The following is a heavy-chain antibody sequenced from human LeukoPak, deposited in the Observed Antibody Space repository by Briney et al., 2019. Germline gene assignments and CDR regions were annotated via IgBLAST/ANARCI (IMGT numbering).Heavy chain of an antibody. CDR1: GFTFSSYG. CDR2: ISYDGSNK. J-gene: IGHJ4*02. D-gene: IGHD5-18*01. CDR3: AKDVHGYGNY. V-gene: IGHV3-30*18. Sequence: GGSLRLSCAASGFTFSSYGMPWVRQAPGKGLEWVAVISYDGSNKYYADSVKGRFTISRDNSKNTLYLQMNSLRAEDTAVYYCAKDVHGYGNYWGQGTLVTVSS.